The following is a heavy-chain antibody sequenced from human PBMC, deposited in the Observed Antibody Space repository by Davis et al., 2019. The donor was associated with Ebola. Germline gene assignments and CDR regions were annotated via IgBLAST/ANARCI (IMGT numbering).Heavy chain of an antibody. J-gene: IGHJ6*02. CDR2: ISSSSSTI. CDR1: GFTFSSYS. V-gene: IGHV3-48*02. D-gene: IGHD5-24*01. CDR3: ARVEVATISSVLYYYYGMDV. Sequence: GESLKISCAASGFTFSSYSMNWVRQAPGKGLEWVSYISSSSSTIYYADSVKGRFTISRDNAKNSLYLQMNSLRDEDTAVYYCARVEVATISSVLYYYYGMDVWGQGTTVTVSS.